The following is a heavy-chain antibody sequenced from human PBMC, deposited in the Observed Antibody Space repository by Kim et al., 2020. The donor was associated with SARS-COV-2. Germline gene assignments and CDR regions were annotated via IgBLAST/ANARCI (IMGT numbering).Heavy chain of an antibody. D-gene: IGHD2-21*02. CDR2: IYYNGNT. CDR1: GGSIISSTYY. CDR3: ATEGLVRTFVVTGYNGMDV. Sequence: SETLSLTCTVSGGSIISSTYYWGWIRQPPGKGLEWIGSIYYNGNTYYNPSLKSRVTISLDTSKNQFSLKLTSVTAADTAVYYCATEGLVRTFVVTGYNGMDVWGQGTAVTVSS. J-gene: IGHJ6*02. V-gene: IGHV4-39*02.